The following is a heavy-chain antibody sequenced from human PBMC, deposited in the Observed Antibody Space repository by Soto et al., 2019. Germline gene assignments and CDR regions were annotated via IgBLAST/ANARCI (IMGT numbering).Heavy chain of an antibody. Sequence: EVKLLESGGGLIQPGGSLRLSCAASGFTFSSYDMNWVRQAPGKGLEWVSSITPGGDQTFYADSVKGRFTISRDNTRNTLFLQMNSLRAEDTARYYCAKSYGLGSYYFPGIDYWSQGTLVTVSS. CDR1: GFTFSSYD. V-gene: IGHV3-23*01. CDR2: ITPGGDQT. D-gene: IGHD3-10*01. CDR3: AKSYGLGSYYFPGIDY. J-gene: IGHJ4*02.